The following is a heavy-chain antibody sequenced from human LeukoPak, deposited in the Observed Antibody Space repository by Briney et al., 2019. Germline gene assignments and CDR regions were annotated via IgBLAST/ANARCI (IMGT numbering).Heavy chain of an antibody. D-gene: IGHD6-19*01. J-gene: IGHJ3*02. CDR3: ARDGRYSSGWDAFDI. Sequence: GGSLRLSCAASGFTFSSYSMNWVRQAPGKGLEWVSSISSSSSYIYYADSVKGRFTISRDNAKNSLYLQMNSLRAEDTVVYYCARDGRYSSGWDAFDIWGQGTMVTVSS. CDR2: ISSSSSYI. CDR1: GFTFSSYS. V-gene: IGHV3-21*01.